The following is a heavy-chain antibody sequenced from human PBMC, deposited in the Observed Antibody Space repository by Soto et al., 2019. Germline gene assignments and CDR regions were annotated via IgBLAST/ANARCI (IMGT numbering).Heavy chain of an antibody. J-gene: IGHJ1*01. D-gene: IGHD4-17*01. CDR2: IYYSGST. Sequence: LSLTCTVSGGSISSGGYYWSWIRQHPGKGLEWIGYIYYSGSTYYNPSLKSRVTISVGTSKNQFSLKLSSVTAADTAVYYCARGDYGDYRLGYFQHWGQGTPVTVSS. V-gene: IGHV4-31*03. CDR1: GGSISSGGYY. CDR3: ARGDYGDYRLGYFQH.